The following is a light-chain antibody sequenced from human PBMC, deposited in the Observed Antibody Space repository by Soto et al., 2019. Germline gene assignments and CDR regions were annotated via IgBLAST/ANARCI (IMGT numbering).Light chain of an antibody. V-gene: IGLV2-14*03. CDR2: DVS. CDR3: ASYTTSSTYV. CDR1: SSDVGAFNY. J-gene: IGLJ1*01. Sequence: QSALTQSASVSGSPGQSIAISCTGTSSDVGAFNYVSWYQQHPGKAPKFMIFDVSSRPSGVSDRFSGSKSGNTASLTISGLQTEDEADYYCASYTTSSTYVFGTGTKVTVL.